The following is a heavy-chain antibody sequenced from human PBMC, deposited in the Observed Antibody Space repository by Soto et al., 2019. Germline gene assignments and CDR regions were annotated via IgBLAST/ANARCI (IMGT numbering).Heavy chain of an antibody. CDR1: GFTVSYYY. Sequence: GGSLRLSCAASGFTVSYYYMSWIRQAPGKGLEWLSYSSNSGTYTRYADSVKGRFSISRDNAKNSLYLQINSLRGEDTATYYCARSGDNYNVLDYWGQGTPVTVSS. V-gene: IGHV3-11*06. CDR2: SSNSGTYT. CDR3: ARSGDNYNVLDY. D-gene: IGHD3-10*02. J-gene: IGHJ4*02.